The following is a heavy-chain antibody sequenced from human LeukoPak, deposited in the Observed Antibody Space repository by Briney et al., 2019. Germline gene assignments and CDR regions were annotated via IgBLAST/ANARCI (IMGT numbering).Heavy chain of an antibody. CDR3: ATAYYYDSSGPLDY. V-gene: IGHV1-69-2*01. CDR2: VDPEDGET. Sequence: ASVKISCKVSGYTFTDYYMHWVQQAPGKGLEWMGLVDPEDGETIYAEKFQGRVTITTDTSTDTAYMELSSLRSEDTAVYYCATAYYYDSSGPLDYWGQGTLVTVSS. D-gene: IGHD3-22*01. CDR1: GYTFTDYY. J-gene: IGHJ4*02.